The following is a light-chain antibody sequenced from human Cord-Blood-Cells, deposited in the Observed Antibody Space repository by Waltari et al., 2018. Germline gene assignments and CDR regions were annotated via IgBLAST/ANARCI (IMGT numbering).Light chain of an antibody. CDR2: DVS. CDR3: SSYTSSSTLV. CDR1: SSGVGGYNY. V-gene: IGLV2-14*01. J-gene: IGLJ2*01. Sequence: QSPLTQPASVPGPPGQSIPTSCTGTSSGVGGYNYVPWYQQHPGNAPKLMIDDVSNRPSGVSNRFSGSRSGNTASLTSSGLQAEDEADYYCSSYTSSSTLVFGGGTKLTVL.